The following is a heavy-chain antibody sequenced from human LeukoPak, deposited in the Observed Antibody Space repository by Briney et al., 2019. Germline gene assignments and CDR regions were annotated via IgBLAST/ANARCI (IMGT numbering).Heavy chain of an antibody. V-gene: IGHV3-9*01. CDR1: GFTFDDYA. Sequence: PGGSLRLSCAASGFTFDDYAMHWVRQAPGKGLEWVSGISWNSGSIGYADSVKGRFTISRDNAKNSLYLQMNSLRAEDTALYYCAKARMGDGYNTRWYFDYWGQGTLVTVSS. CDR3: AKARMGDGYNTRWYFDY. J-gene: IGHJ4*02. D-gene: IGHD5-12*01. CDR2: ISWNSGSI.